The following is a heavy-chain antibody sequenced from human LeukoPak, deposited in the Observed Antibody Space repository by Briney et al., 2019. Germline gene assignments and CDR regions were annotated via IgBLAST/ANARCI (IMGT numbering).Heavy chain of an antibody. V-gene: IGHV3-43*01. CDR3: ATLGRNYFDS. J-gene: IGHJ4*02. CDR2: ITWDDGST. CDR1: GFTFSDYT. Sequence: PGGSLRLSCAASGFTFSDYTMHWVRLVPGKGLEWVSLITWDDGSTYYADSVKGRFTISRDYAKNSLYLQMNSLRAEDTAVYYCATLGRNYFDSWGQGTLVTVSS. D-gene: IGHD2-15*01.